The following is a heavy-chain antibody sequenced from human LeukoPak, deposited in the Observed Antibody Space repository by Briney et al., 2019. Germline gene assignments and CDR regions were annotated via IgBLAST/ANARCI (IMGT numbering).Heavy chain of an antibody. CDR2: IIPIFGTA. CDR3: ARETYYYDSSGYYEGSFDY. D-gene: IGHD3-22*01. J-gene: IGHJ4*02. CDR1: GGTFSSYA. Sequence: SVKVSCKASGGTFSSYAISWVRQAPGQGLEWMGGIIPIFGTANYAQKFQGRVTIATDESTSTAYMELSSLRSEDTAVYYCARETYYYDSSGYYEGSFDYWGQGTLVTVSS. V-gene: IGHV1-69*05.